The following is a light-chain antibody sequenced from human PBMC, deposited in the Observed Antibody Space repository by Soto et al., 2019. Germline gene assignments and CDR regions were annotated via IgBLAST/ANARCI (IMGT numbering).Light chain of an antibody. CDR3: MQALQTPWT. J-gene: IGKJ1*01. V-gene: IGKV2-28*01. Sequence: DIVMTQSPLSLPVTPGEPASISCRSSQSLLHSNGYNYLDWYLQKPGQPPQLLIYLGSNRASGVPDRFSGSGSGTDFTLKISRVEADDVGVYYCMQALQTPWTFGQGTRV. CDR2: LGS. CDR1: QSLLHSNGYNY.